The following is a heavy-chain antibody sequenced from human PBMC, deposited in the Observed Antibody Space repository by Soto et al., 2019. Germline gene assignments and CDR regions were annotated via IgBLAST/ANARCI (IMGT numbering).Heavy chain of an antibody. CDR3: AAYCYTMTCTHFHGYS. CDR2: IKQDESDK. Sequence: GGSLRLYCAVSGFRFRDYWVSWVRHAPGKGLEWVASIKQDESDKYYVDSVKGRFTISRDNAKNALYLQMNSLRVEDTAVYYCAAYCYTMTCTHFHGYSWGQGTQVTVS. CDR1: GFRFRDYW. V-gene: IGHV3-7*03. J-gene: IGHJ5*02. D-gene: IGHD3-16*02.